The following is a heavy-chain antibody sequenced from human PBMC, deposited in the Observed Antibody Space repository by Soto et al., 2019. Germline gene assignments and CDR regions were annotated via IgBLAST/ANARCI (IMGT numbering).Heavy chain of an antibody. J-gene: IGHJ4*02. V-gene: IGHV3-23*01. CDR2: ISGSGGST. CDR3: AKDANFGSGTYYTD. D-gene: IGHD3-10*01. Sequence: PGGSLRLSCAASGFTFSSHAMSWVRQAAGKGLEWVSGISGSGGSTFYADSVRGRFTSSRDISKNTLYLQKNSLRPEDTAVYFCAKDANFGSGTYYTDWGQGTLVTVSS. CDR1: GFTFSSHA.